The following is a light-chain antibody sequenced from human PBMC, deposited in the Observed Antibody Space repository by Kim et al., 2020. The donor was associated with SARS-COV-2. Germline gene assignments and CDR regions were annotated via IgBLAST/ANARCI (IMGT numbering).Light chain of an antibody. CDR3: LKYNTYPWT. CDR2: AAS. CDR1: QGISSD. J-gene: IGKJ1*01. V-gene: IGKV1-17*01. Sequence: ASVGDRVTITCRASQGISSDLAWFQQRPGKAPGGLIFAASTLHSGVPSRFSGRGSGTEFTLTISSLQPEDFATFYCLKYNTYPWTFGQGTKVDIK.